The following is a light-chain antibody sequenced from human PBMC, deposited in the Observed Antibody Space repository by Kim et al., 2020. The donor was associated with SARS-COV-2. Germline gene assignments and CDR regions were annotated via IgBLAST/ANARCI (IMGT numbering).Light chain of an antibody. CDR3: QQRGNWPLT. CDR2: DTS. Sequence: SLSPGERATLSCRASGSIRNSLAWYQQKPGQTPRLLIYDTSNRATGIPARFSGSGSGTDFTLTISSLEPEDFAIYYCQQRGNWPLTFGGGTKLEI. J-gene: IGKJ4*01. CDR1: GSIRNS. V-gene: IGKV3-11*01.